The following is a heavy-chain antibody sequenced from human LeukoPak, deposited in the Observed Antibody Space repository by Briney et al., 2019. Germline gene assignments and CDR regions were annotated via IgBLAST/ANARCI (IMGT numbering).Heavy chain of an antibody. CDR3: ARGYKKKYTMVRGALDY. CDR2: MNPNSGNT. J-gene: IGHJ4*02. V-gene: IGHV1-8*01. Sequence: GASVKVSCKASGYTFTSYDINWVRQATGQGLEWMGWMNPNSGNTGYAQKFQGRVTMTRNTSISTAYMELNSLRSEDTAVYYCARGYKKKYTMVRGALDYWGQGTLVTVSS. D-gene: IGHD3-10*01. CDR1: GYTFTSYD.